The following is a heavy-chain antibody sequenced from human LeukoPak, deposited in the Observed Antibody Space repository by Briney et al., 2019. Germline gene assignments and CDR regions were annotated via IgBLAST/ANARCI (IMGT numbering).Heavy chain of an antibody. CDR3: ARDDRSSDGMTHYDILTGYYYY. CDR1: GYTFTGYY. Sequence: ASVKVSCMASGYTFTGYYMHWVRQAPGQGLEWMGWINPNSGGTNYAQKFQGRVTMTRDTSISTAYMELSRLRSDDTAVYYCARDDRSSDGMTHYDILTGYYYYWGQRTLVTVSS. D-gene: IGHD3-9*01. V-gene: IGHV1-2*02. CDR2: INPNSGGT. J-gene: IGHJ4*02.